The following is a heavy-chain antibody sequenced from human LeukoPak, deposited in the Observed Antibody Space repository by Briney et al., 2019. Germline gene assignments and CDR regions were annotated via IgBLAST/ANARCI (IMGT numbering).Heavy chain of an antibody. Sequence: SETLSLTCTVSGGSISSYYWSWIRQPPGKGLEWIGYIYYSGSTNYNPSLKSRVTISGDTSKNQFSLKLSSVTAADTAVYYCARARQWLAHFDYWGQGTLVTVSS. J-gene: IGHJ4*02. CDR1: GGSISSYY. CDR3: ARARQWLAHFDY. D-gene: IGHD6-19*01. CDR2: IYYSGST. V-gene: IGHV4-59*01.